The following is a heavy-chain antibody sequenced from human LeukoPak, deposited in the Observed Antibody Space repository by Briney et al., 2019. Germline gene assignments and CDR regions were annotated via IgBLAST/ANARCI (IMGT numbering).Heavy chain of an antibody. J-gene: IGHJ4*02. CDR3: TTEGGWSFYFDY. Sequence: GGSLRLFCAASGFNFNHPWMSWVRQAPGKGLEWVGRIKSKSDGGTPDYAAPVKGRFAISRDDSKNTLYLQMNSLKTEDTAVYYCTTEGGWSFYFDYWGQGTLVTVSS. CDR1: GFNFNHPW. CDR2: IKSKSDGGTP. D-gene: IGHD2-15*01. V-gene: IGHV3-15*01.